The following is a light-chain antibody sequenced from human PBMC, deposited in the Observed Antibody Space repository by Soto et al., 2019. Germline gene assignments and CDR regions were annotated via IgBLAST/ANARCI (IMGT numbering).Light chain of an antibody. J-gene: IGLJ1*01. V-gene: IGLV1-40*01. CDR3: QSYDSSRSGYV. CDR1: SSNIGAGYD. CDR2: ANT. Sequence: QSVLTQPPSVSGAPGQRVTISCAGNSSNIGAGYDVHWFQQLPGTAPKLLVYANTNRPSGVPDRFSGSKSGTSATLAITGLQADDEADYYCQSYDSSRSGYVFGTGTKLTVL.